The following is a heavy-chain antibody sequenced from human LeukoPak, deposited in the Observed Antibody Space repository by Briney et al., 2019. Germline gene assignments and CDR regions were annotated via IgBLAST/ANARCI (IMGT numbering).Heavy chain of an antibody. CDR3: ARVRTIFGVVIPEFDY. J-gene: IGHJ4*02. CDR2: ISSSGSTI. CDR1: GSTFSDYY. Sequence: GGSLRLSCAASGSTFSDYYMSWIRQAPGKGLEWVSYISSSGSTIYYADSVKGRFTISRDNAKNSLYLQMNSLRAEDTAVYYCARVRTIFGVVIPEFDYWGQGTLVTVSS. V-gene: IGHV3-11*04. D-gene: IGHD3-3*01.